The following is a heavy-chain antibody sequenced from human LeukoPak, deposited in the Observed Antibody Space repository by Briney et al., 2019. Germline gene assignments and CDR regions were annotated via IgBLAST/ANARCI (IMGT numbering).Heavy chain of an antibody. Sequence: GGSLRLSCAASGFPFSTYAMSWVRQAPGKGLEWVSGITGSDSSTYYADSVRGRFTISRDNSKNTLYLQKNSLRADDTAVYYCAKGATPFDYGGNSVYWGQGTLVTVSS. CDR2: ITGSDSST. J-gene: IGHJ4*02. D-gene: IGHD4-23*01. V-gene: IGHV3-23*01. CDR1: GFPFSTYA. CDR3: AKGATPFDYGGNSVY.